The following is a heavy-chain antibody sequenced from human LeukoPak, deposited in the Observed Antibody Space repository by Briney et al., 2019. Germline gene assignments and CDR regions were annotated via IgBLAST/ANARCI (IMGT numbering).Heavy chain of an antibody. CDR3: ALGVVVPDAFDI. D-gene: IGHD2-15*01. J-gene: IGHJ3*02. V-gene: IGHV1-46*01. CDR1: GYTFTSYY. CDR2: INPSGGST. Sequence: ASVKVSCKASGYTFTSYYMHWVRQAPGQGLEWMGIINPSGGSTSYAQKFQGRVTMIRDMSTSTVYMELSSLRSEDTAVYYCALGVVVPDAFDIWGQGTMVTVSS.